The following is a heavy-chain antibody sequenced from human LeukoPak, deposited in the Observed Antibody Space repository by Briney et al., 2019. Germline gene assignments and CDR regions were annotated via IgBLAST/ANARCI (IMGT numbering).Heavy chain of an antibody. CDR2: INPSGGST. D-gene: IGHD3-3*01. V-gene: IGHV1-46*01. Sequence: GASVKVSCKASGYTFTSYYMHWVRQAPGQGLEWMGIINPSGGSTSYAQKFQGRVTMTRDTSISTAYMELSRLRSDDTAVYYCARDHLGVVITWGQGTLVTVSS. CDR3: ARDHLGVVIT. J-gene: IGHJ5*02. CDR1: GYTFTSYY.